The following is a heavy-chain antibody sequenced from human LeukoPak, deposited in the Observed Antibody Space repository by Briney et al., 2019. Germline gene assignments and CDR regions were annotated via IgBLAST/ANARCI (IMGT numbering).Heavy chain of an antibody. Sequence: PGRSLRLSCAASGFTFSSYGMHWVRQAPGKGLEWVAVISYDGSNKYYADSVKGRFTISRDNSKNTLYLQMNSLRAEDTAVYYCAKDENYYGSGSYSPDYWGQGTLVTVSS. J-gene: IGHJ4*02. CDR1: GFTFSSYG. V-gene: IGHV3-30*18. CDR3: AKDENYYGSGSYSPDY. CDR2: ISYDGSNK. D-gene: IGHD3-10*01.